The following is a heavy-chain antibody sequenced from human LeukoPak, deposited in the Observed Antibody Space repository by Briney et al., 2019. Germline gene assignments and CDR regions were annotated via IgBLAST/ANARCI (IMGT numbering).Heavy chain of an antibody. CDR3: TRRVSATRWFDP. J-gene: IGHJ5*02. Sequence: GGSLRLSCAASGFTLSSHCMHWVRQAPGKGLVWVSRINSDGSTTNYADSVKGRFTISRDNAENTLYLQMNSLRVEDTAVYYCTRRVSATRWFDPWGQGTLVTVSS. CDR1: GFTLSSHC. D-gene: IGHD2-15*01. CDR2: INSDGSTT. V-gene: IGHV3-74*01.